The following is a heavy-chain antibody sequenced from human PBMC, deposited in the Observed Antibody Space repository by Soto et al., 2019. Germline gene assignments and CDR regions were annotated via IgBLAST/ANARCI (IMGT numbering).Heavy chain of an antibody. Sequence: QVQLVQSGAEVKKPGASVKVSCKASSYTFTNSGISWVRQAPGQGLEWMGWISAYNGNTNYAQKLQGRVTMTTDTSTSTAYMELRSLRSDDTAVYYCARASRGYSYEAAFDYWGQGTLVTVSS. CDR3: ARASRGYSYEAAFDY. J-gene: IGHJ4*02. D-gene: IGHD5-18*01. CDR1: SYTFTNSG. CDR2: ISAYNGNT. V-gene: IGHV1-18*01.